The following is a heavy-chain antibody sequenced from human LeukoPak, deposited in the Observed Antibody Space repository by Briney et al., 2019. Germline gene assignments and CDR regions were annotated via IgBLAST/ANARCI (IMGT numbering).Heavy chain of an antibody. CDR3: AKGYCASTTCYARFEN. J-gene: IGHJ4*02. Sequence: GGSLRLSCAASGFTFSSYAMSWVRQASGKGLEWVSSIGGSGGTTFYADSVKGRFTISRDNSKNTLFLQMSSLRAEDTAVYYCAKGYCASTTCYARFENWGQGTLVTVSS. D-gene: IGHD2-2*01. CDR1: GFTFSSYA. V-gene: IGHV3-23*01. CDR2: IGGSGGTT.